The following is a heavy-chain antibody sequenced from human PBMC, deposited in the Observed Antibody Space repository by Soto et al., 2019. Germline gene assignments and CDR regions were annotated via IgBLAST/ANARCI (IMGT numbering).Heavy chain of an antibody. V-gene: IGHV3-21*01. CDR3: ARDTISPTAARPHYYYYYMDV. Sequence: GGSLRLSCAASGFTFSSYSMNWVRQAPGKGLEWVSSISSSSSYIYYADSVKGRFTISRDNAKNSLYLQMNSLRAEDTAVYYCARDTISPTAARPHYYYYYMDVWGKGTTVTVSS. CDR2: ISSSSSYI. CDR1: GFTFSSYS. J-gene: IGHJ6*03. D-gene: IGHD6-6*01.